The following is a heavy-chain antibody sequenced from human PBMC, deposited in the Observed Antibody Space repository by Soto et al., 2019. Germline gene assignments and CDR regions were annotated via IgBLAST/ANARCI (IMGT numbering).Heavy chain of an antibody. D-gene: IGHD2-15*01. V-gene: IGHV4-31*03. Sequence: QVQLQESGPGLVKPSQTLSLTCTVSGGSISSGGYYWSWIRQHPGKGLEWIGYIYYSGSTYYNPSLKRRVTLSVDTSKNQFSLKLRSVTAADAAVYYCARRPVGPEARFDPWGQGTLVTVSS. CDR2: IYYSGST. J-gene: IGHJ5*02. CDR3: ARRPVGPEARFDP. CDR1: GGSISSGGYY.